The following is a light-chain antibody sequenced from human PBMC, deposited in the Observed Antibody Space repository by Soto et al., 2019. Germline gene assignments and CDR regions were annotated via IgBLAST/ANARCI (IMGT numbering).Light chain of an antibody. J-gene: IGLJ1*01. CDR3: TSYTSKSTGV. V-gene: IGLV2-14*01. Sequence: QSALTQPASVSGSPGQSITISCTGTSSDVGGYNYVSWYQQHPGKAPKLIIYEVSNRPSGVSNRFSGSKSGNTASLTISGVQAEDEADYSCTSYTSKSTGVFGTGTKVTVL. CDR2: EVS. CDR1: SSDVGGYNY.